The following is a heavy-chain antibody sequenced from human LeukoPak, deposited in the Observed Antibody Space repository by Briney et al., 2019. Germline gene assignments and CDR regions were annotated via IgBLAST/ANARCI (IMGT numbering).Heavy chain of an antibody. V-gene: IGHV3-74*01. J-gene: IGHJ4*02. Sequence: GGSLRLSCAASGFTSSSYWMHWVRQAPGKGLVWVSRINSDGSSTSYADSVKGRFTISRDYAKNTLYLQMNSLRAEDTAVYYCARDIRWFGTFDYWGQGTLVTVSS. CDR2: INSDGSST. CDR1: GFTSSSYW. D-gene: IGHD3-10*01. CDR3: ARDIRWFGTFDY.